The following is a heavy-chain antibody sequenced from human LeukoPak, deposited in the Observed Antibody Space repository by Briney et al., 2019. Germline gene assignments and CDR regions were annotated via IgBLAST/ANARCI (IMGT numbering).Heavy chain of an antibody. CDR3: ARRRITMVRGEGWFDP. J-gene: IGHJ5*02. CDR2: IYHSGST. CDR1: GYSISSGYY. Sequence: SETLSLTCAVSGYSISSGYYWGRIRQPPGKGLEWIGSIYHSGSTYYNPSLKSRVTISVDTSKNQFSLKLSSVTAADTAVYYCARRRITMVRGEGWFDPWGQGTLVTVSS. D-gene: IGHD3-10*01. V-gene: IGHV4-38-2*01.